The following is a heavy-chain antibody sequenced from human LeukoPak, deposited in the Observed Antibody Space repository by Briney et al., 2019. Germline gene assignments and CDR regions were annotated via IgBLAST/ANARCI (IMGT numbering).Heavy chain of an antibody. CDR1: GGSISSSSYY. CDR3: AGDFSSGYYEYFDY. CDR2: IYHSGST. D-gene: IGHD3-22*01. Sequence: SETLSLTCTVSGGSISSSSYYWGWIRQPPGKGLEWIGSIYHSGSTYYNPSLKSRVTISVDTSKNQFSLKLSSVTAADTAVYYCAGDFSSGYYEYFDYWGQGTLVTVSS. J-gene: IGHJ4*02. V-gene: IGHV4-39*07.